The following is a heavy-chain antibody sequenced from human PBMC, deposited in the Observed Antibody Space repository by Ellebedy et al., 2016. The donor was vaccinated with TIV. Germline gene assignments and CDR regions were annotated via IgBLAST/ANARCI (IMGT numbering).Heavy chain of an antibody. Sequence: GSLRLXXTVSGGSISSYYWSWIRQPPGKGLEWIGYIYYSGSTNYNPSLKSRVTISVDTSKNQFSLKLSSVTAADTAVYYCARGDYDILTGPWGYYYGMDVWGQGTTVTVSS. J-gene: IGHJ6*02. CDR3: ARGDYDILTGPWGYYYGMDV. CDR2: IYYSGST. V-gene: IGHV4-59*01. CDR1: GGSISSYY. D-gene: IGHD3-9*01.